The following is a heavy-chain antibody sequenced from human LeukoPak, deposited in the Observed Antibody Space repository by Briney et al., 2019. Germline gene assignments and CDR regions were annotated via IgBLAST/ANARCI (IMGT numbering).Heavy chain of an antibody. V-gene: IGHV4-34*01. CDR2: MNHSGST. J-gene: IGHJ6*03. CDR1: GGSFSGYY. D-gene: IGHD3-10*01. CDR3: ARRLGRKFGERFYYYHYMDV. Sequence: PSETLSLTCAVYGGSFSGYYWSWIRQPPGKGLEWIGEMNHSGSTNYNPSLTSRVNISVHTSKNQFSLKLSSVTAADTAVYYCARRLGRKFGERFYYYHYMDVWGKGTTVTISS.